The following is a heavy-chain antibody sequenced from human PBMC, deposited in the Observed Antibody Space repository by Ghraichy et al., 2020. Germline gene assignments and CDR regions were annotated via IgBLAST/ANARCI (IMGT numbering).Heavy chain of an antibody. D-gene: IGHD2-2*02. V-gene: IGHV3-73*01. CDR2: IRSKGKNYAT. J-gene: IGHJ4*02. CDR1: GFIFSGSA. Sequence: GGALRLSCAASGFIFSGSAMHWVRQASGKGLEWVGRIRSKGKNYATAYAASVNGRFTISRDDSKNTAYLQMNTLKTEDTAVYYCSSHSDYCSGASCYINWGQGTLVTVSS. CDR3: SSHSDYCSGASCYIN.